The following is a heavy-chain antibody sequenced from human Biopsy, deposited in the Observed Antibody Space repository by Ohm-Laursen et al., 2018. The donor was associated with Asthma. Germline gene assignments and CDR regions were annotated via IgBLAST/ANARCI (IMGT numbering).Heavy chain of an antibody. D-gene: IGHD6-6*01. Sequence: SETLSLTCIVSGDAMSTSGSYWGWIRQSPGKGLEWIGSIYYSGRTYYNPSLESLFTISADTSKNHFSLKVTSVTAADTAVYYCARAVSSSSYWYFDLWGRGDLVTVSS. V-gene: IGHV4-39*02. CDR2: IYYSGRT. CDR3: ARAVSSSSYWYFDL. CDR1: GDAMSTSGSY. J-gene: IGHJ2*01.